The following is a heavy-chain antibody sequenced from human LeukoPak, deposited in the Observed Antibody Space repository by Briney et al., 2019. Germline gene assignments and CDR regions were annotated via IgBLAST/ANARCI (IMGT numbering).Heavy chain of an antibody. Sequence: GGSLRLSCAASGFTFNTYTMNWVRQAPGKGPEWVSVMYSTGTTYYADSVKGRFTVSRDNSKNTLYLQMSSLRAEDTAVYYCAREGYCSTTRCSYFDNWGQGTLVTVSS. CDR3: AREGYCSTTRCSYFDN. D-gene: IGHD2-2*01. V-gene: IGHV3-53*01. CDR1: GFTFNTYT. J-gene: IGHJ4*02. CDR2: MYSTGTT.